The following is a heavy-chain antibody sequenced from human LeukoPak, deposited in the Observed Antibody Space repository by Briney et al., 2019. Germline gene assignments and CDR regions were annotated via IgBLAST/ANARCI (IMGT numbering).Heavy chain of an antibody. D-gene: IGHD4-17*01. CDR1: GYAFTGYY. V-gene: IGHV1-2*02. CDR3: ARADYGHYFDY. CDR2: INPTSGGT. Sequence: ASVKVSCKASGYAFTGYYMHWVRQAPGQGVEWMGWINPTSGGTNYAQKFQGRVTMTRDTSTSTAYMELSRLTSDDTAVYYCARADYGHYFDYWGQGTLVTVSS. J-gene: IGHJ4*02.